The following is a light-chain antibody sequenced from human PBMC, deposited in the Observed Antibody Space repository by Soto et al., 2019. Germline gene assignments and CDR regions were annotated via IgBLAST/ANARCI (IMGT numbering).Light chain of an antibody. CDR1: RGVSANY. CDR3: QKYGSSPRT. Sequence: DNLLTQSPGTLSLSPGEGATLSCRASRGVSANYLAWYQQKTGQAPTLLIYGESIRAAGIPDRLSGSGSGTDLNLTIRRLEPDDFAVYYCQKYGSSPRTCGQGTKVDIK. J-gene: IGKJ1*01. CDR2: GES. V-gene: IGKV3-20*01.